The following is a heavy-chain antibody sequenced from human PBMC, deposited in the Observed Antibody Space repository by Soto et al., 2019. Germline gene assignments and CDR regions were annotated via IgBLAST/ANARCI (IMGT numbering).Heavy chain of an antibody. J-gene: IGHJ4*02. D-gene: IGHD3-22*01. CDR1: GYTFTSYG. CDR3: ARGDCYDSSGYYYDY. V-gene: IGHV1-18*04. Sequence: ASVKVSCKASGYTFTSYGISWVRQAPGQGLEWMGWISAYNGNTNYAQKLQGRVTMTTDTSTSTAYMELRSLRSDDTAVYYCARGDCYDSSGYYYDYWGQGTLVTVSS. CDR2: ISAYNGNT.